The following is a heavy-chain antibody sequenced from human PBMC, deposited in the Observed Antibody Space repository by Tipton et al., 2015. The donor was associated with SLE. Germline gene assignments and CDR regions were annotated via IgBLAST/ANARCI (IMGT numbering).Heavy chain of an antibody. J-gene: IGHJ4*02. CDR2: ISHSGTT. Sequence: GLVKPSETLSLTCGVSGYSISSGYYWDWIRQPPGKGLEWIGSISHSGTTYYNPSLNSRVTISVDTSKNQFSLKLNSVTAADTAVYYCASSDYYHSDGNYYQKELDYWGQGTLVTVSS. CDR1: GYSISSGYY. D-gene: IGHD3-22*01. CDR3: ASSDYYHSDGNYYQKELDY. V-gene: IGHV4-38-2*01.